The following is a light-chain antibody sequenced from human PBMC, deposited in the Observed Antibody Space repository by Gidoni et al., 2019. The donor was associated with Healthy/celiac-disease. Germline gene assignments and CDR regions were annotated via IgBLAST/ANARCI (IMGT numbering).Light chain of an antibody. CDR3: QQYGSTLKYT. CDR2: GAS. Sequence: IVLTHSPGTLSLSPWERATLSCRASQSVSSSYLAWYQQKPSQAPRLLIYGASSRATGIPDRLSGSGSGTDFTLTISRLEPEDFAVYYCQQYGSTLKYTFGQGTKLEIK. V-gene: IGKV3-20*01. CDR1: QSVSSSY. J-gene: IGKJ2*01.